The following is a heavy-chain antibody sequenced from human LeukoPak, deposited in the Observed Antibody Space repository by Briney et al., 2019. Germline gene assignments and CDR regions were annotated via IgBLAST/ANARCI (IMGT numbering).Heavy chain of an antibody. Sequence: GASVKVSCKASGYTFTSYIISWVRQAPGQGLEWMGWINAYNGNTDYAQRVQGRVTMTTDTSTSTAYMELRSLRSDDTAVYYCARERHIAAAVYYYYMDVWGKGTPVTVSS. J-gene: IGHJ6*03. CDR2: INAYNGNT. CDR1: GYTFTSYI. CDR3: ARERHIAAAVYYYYMDV. D-gene: IGHD6-13*01. V-gene: IGHV1-18*01.